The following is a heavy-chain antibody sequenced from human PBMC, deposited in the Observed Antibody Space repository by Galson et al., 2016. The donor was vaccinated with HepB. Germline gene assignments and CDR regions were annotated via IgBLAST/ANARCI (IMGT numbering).Heavy chain of an antibody. D-gene: IGHD3-22*01. CDR2: ISSGSTTL. CDR1: GFTFSSYG. V-gene: IGHV3-48*02. J-gene: IGHJ5*02. Sequence: SLRLSCAASGFTFSSYGMTWVRQAPGKGLECVSFISSGSTTLNSADFVKGRFTITRDSAKKFLYLQLNRRSDEDTDVYYCAGGPPYYYSSGYDFAWGQGTLVTVSS. CDR3: AGGPPYYYSSGYDFA.